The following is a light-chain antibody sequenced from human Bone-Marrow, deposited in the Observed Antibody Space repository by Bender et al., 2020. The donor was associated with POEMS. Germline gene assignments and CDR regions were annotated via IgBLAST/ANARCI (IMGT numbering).Light chain of an antibody. CDR1: GSDVDVYDF. Sequence: QSALTQPASVSGSPGQSISISCTGTGSDVDVYDFVSWYQQHPGKAPKLLIFDVSDRPSGVSHRFSGSKSGNTASLTISGLQAEDEADYYCSSYTSNKTVVFGGGTKLTVL. J-gene: IGLJ2*01. CDR2: DVS. CDR3: SSYTSNKTVV. V-gene: IGLV2-14*01.